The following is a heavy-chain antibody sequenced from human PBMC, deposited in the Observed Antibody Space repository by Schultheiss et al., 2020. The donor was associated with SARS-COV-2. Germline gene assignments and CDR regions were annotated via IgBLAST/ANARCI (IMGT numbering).Heavy chain of an antibody. CDR3: ARAPRGSWYSFDS. CDR2: IWNDGNNK. D-gene: IGHD6-13*01. V-gene: IGHV3-33*08. Sequence: GGSLRLSCAASGFTFSSYSMNWVRQAPGKGLEWVALIWNDGNNKFYTDSVKGRFTISRDNSKNTLYLQMNSLRAEDTAVYYCARAPRGSWYSFDSWGQGTLVTGSS. J-gene: IGHJ4*02. CDR1: GFTFSSYS.